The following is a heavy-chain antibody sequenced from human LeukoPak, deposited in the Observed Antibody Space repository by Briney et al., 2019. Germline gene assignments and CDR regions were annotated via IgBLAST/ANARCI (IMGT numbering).Heavy chain of an antibody. CDR3: ARVTGLQLVQGLDY. D-gene: IGHD6-13*01. CDR1: GFTFSSYS. CDR2: ISSSSSSI. Sequence: GGSLRLSCAASGFTFSSYSMNWVRQAPGKGLEWVASISSSSSSIYYADSVKGRFTISRDNAKNSLYLQMDSLRAEDTAVYYCARVTGLQLVQGLDYWGQGTLVTVSS. J-gene: IGHJ4*02. V-gene: IGHV3-21*01.